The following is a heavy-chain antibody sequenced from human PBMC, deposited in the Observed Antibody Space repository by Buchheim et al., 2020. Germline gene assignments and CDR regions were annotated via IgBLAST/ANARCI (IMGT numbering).Heavy chain of an antibody. D-gene: IGHD2-2*01. J-gene: IGHJ3*02. V-gene: IGHV4-34*01. Sequence: QVQLQQWGAGLLKPSETLSLTCAIYGGSFSGYYWNWIRQPPGKGLEWVGEINHSGSTKYNPSLKSRVTISVDTSKNQLSLKLSSVTAADTAVYYCARYRSRRYCSSTSCYSAFDIWGQGT. CDR2: INHSGST. CDR1: GGSFSGYY. CDR3: ARYRSRRYCSSTSCYSAFDI.